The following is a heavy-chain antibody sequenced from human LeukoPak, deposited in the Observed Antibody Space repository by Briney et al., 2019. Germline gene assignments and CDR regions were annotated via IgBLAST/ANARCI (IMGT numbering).Heavy chain of an antibody. J-gene: IGHJ5*02. D-gene: IGHD2-15*01. CDR3: AREVEVVVAATGLTEYNWFDP. Sequence: SETLSLTCTVSGGSISSSSYYWGWIRQPPGKGLEWIGSIYYSGSTYYNPSLKSRVTISVDTSKNQFSLKLSSVTAADTAVYYCAREVEVVVAATGLTEYNWFDPWGQGTLVTVSS. CDR2: IYYSGST. CDR1: GGSISSSSYY. V-gene: IGHV4-39*07.